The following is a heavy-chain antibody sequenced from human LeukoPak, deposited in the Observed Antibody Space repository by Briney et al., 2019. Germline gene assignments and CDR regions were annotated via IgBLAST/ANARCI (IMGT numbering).Heavy chain of an antibody. Sequence: SETLSLTCTVSGGSISSNYWSWIRQPPGKGLEWIGYIHKNVGTNYNPSLKSRVTISLGTSKNQFSLKLSSVTAADTAVYYCARTFDTSGYFYYYDNWGQGTLVTVSS. CDR3: ARTFDTSGYFYYYDN. J-gene: IGHJ4*02. V-gene: IGHV4-59*01. CDR2: IHKNVGT. CDR1: GGSISSNY. D-gene: IGHD3-22*01.